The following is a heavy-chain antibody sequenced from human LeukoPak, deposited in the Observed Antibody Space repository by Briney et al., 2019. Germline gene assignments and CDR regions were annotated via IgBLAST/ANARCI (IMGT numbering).Heavy chain of an antibody. Sequence: GGSLRLSCAASGFTFSSYSMNWVRQAPGKGLEWVSSISSSSSYIYYADSVKGRFTISRDNSKNTLYLQMNSLRAEDTAVYYCAKDDYYGSGSYYNFDYWGQGTLVTVSS. V-gene: IGHV3-21*04. CDR1: GFTFSSYS. D-gene: IGHD3-10*01. CDR2: ISSSSSYI. CDR3: AKDDYYGSGSYYNFDY. J-gene: IGHJ4*02.